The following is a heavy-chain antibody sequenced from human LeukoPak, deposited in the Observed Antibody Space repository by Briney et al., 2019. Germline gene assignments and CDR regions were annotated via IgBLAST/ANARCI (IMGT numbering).Heavy chain of an antibody. CDR3: ARRDRWDPFFDY. V-gene: IGHV3-21*01. CDR2: ISSSSSYI. Sequence: GGSLRLSCAASGFTFSTYVMNWVRQAPGKGLEWVSSISSSSSYIYYADSVKGRFTISRDNAKNSLYLQMNSLRAEDTAVYYCARRDRWDPFFDYWGQGTLVTVSS. J-gene: IGHJ4*02. CDR1: GFTFSTYV. D-gene: IGHD1-26*01.